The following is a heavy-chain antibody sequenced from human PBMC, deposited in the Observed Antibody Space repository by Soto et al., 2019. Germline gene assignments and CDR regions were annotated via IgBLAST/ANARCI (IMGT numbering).Heavy chain of an antibody. Sequence: TSETLSLTCTVSGGSISSGDYYWSWIRQPPGKGLEWIGYIYYSGSTYYNPSLKSRVTISVDTSKNQFSLKLSSVTAADTAVYYCATMSYGSGLGYWGQGTLVTVSS. J-gene: IGHJ4*02. V-gene: IGHV4-30-4*01. CDR1: GGSISSGDYY. CDR2: IYYSGST. CDR3: ATMSYGSGLGY. D-gene: IGHD3-10*01.